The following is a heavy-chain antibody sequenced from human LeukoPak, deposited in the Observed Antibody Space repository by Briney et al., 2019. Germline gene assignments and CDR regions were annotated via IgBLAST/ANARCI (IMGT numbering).Heavy chain of an antibody. J-gene: IGHJ4*02. CDR3: AKDSYDSSGYSVY. CDR2: IKSKTDGGTT. CDR1: GFSFSNAW. D-gene: IGHD3-22*01. V-gene: IGHV3-15*01. Sequence: GGSLRLSCAGSGFSFSNAWMSWVRQAPGKGLEWVGRIKSKTDGGTTEYAAPVKGRFIISRDDSKNTLYLQMNSLRAEDTAVYYCAKDSYDSSGYSVYWGQGTLVTVSS.